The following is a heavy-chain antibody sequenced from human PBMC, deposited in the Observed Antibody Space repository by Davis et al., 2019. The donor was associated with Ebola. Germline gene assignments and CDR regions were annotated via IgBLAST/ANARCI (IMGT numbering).Heavy chain of an antibody. CDR1: GFTFSDYA. D-gene: IGHD2-2*02. V-gene: IGHV3-23*01. Sequence: GGSLRLSCAASGFTFSDYAMTWVRQAPGKGREWVSTVSASGRNSYYADSVKGRFTISRDNSKNTLYLQMNSLRAEDTAVYYCAKPDRIVVVPAAIRYYGMDVWGQGTTVTVSS. CDR2: VSASGRNS. CDR3: AKPDRIVVVPAAIRYYGMDV. J-gene: IGHJ6*02.